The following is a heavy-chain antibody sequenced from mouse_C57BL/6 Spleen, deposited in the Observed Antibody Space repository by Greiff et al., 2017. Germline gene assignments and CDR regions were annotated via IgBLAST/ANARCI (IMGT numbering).Heavy chain of an antibody. V-gene: IGHV1-69*01. CDR2: IDPSDSYT. J-gene: IGHJ2*01. D-gene: IGHD1-1*01. CDR3: ARADYYGSSLFDY. CDR1: GYTFTSYW. Sequence: QVQLQQPGAELVMPGASVKLSCKASGYTFTSYWMHWVKQRPGQGLEWIGEIDPSDSYTNYNQKFKGKSTLTVDKSSSTAYMQLSSLTSEDSAVYYCARADYYGSSLFDYWGQGTTLTVSS.